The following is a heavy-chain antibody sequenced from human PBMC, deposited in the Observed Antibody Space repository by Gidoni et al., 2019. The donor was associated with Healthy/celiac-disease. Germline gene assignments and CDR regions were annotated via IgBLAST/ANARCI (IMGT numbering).Heavy chain of an antibody. D-gene: IGHD4-17*01. CDR1: GGSISSYY. CDR2: IYYSGST. J-gene: IGHJ3*02. CDR3: ARGGTTVVTTRGLAI. V-gene: IGHV4-59*01. Sequence: QVQLQESGPGLVKPSETLSLTCTVSGGSISSYYWSWIRQPPGKGLEWIGYIYYSGSTNYNPSLKSRVTISVDTSKNQFSLKLSSVTAADTAVYYCARGGTTVVTTRGLAIWGQGTMVTVSS.